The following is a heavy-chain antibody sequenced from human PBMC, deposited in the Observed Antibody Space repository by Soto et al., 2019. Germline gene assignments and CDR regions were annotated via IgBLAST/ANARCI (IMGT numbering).Heavy chain of an antibody. CDR2: IWYDGSNK. D-gene: IGHD3-22*01. J-gene: IGHJ4*02. CDR3: ARDHYYDSSGYYRYFDY. V-gene: IGHV3-33*01. Sequence: SLRLSCAASGFTFSIYGMHWVRQAPGKGVEWVAVIWYDGSNKYYADSVKGRFTISRDNSKNTLYLQMNSLRAEDTAVYYCARDHYYDSSGYYRYFDYWGQGTLVTVSS. CDR1: GFTFSIYG.